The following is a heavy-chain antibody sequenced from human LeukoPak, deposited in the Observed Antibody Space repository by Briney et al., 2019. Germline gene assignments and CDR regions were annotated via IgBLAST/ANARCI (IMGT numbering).Heavy chain of an antibody. V-gene: IGHV4-39*07. CDR3: AREGVDYYDSSGPLVV. CDR1: GGSISSSSYY. Sequence: SETLSLTCTVSGGSISSSSYYWGWIRQPPGKGLEWIGSIYYSGSTYYNPSLKSRVTISVDTSKNQFSLKLSSVTAADTAVYYCAREGVDYYDSSGPLVVWGQGTLVTVSS. CDR2: IYYSGST. D-gene: IGHD3-22*01. J-gene: IGHJ4*02.